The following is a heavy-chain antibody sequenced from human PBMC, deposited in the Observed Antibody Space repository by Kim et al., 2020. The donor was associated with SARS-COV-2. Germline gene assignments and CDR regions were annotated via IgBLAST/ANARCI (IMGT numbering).Heavy chain of an antibody. CDR3: VRLVVTTTTFDF. CDR1: GYNFATYW. J-gene: IGHJ4*02. Sequence: GESLKISCKGSGYNFATYWISWVRQMPGKGLEWMGRIDPTNSYTNYRPSFRGHVTLSADRSISTAYLQWNNLKASDTATYFCVRLVVTTTTFDFWGQGTVLPVSS. V-gene: IGHV5-10-1*01. CDR2: IDPTNSYT. D-gene: IGHD5-12*01.